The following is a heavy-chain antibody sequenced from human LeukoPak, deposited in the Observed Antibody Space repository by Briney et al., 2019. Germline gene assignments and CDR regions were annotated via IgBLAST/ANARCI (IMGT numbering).Heavy chain of an antibody. CDR3: ARDDVGYFDY. Sequence: GGSLRLSCAASGFTFNRYSMNWVRQAPGKGLEWISYVSSSSSVYYVDSVKGRFTISRDNAKNPLYLQMNSLRAEDTAVYYCARDDVGYFDYWGQGTPVTVSS. CDR1: GFTFNRYS. V-gene: IGHV3-48*01. J-gene: IGHJ4*02. D-gene: IGHD1-26*01. CDR2: VSSSSSV.